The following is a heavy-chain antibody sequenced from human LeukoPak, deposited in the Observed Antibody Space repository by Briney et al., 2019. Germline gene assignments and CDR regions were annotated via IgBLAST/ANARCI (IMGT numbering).Heavy chain of an antibody. CDR3: AREDDSSGRDAFDI. D-gene: IGHD3-22*01. J-gene: IGHJ3*02. CDR1: GFTFSSYR. CDR2: ISSSSSYI. V-gene: IGHV3-21*01. Sequence: GGSLRLSCAASGFTFSSYRMNWVRQAPGKGLEWVSSISSSSSYIYYADSVKGRFTISRDNAKNSLYLQMNSLRAEDTAVYYCAREDDSSGRDAFDIWGQGTMVTVSS.